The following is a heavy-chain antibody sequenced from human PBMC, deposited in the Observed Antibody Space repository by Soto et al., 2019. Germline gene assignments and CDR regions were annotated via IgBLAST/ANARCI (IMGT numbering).Heavy chain of an antibody. V-gene: IGHV3-9*01. CDR2: ISWNSGSI. CDR3: AKSPSPRGWFPYYFDY. D-gene: IGHD6-19*01. CDR1: GFTFDDYA. Sequence: EVQLVESGGGLVQPGRSLRLSCAASGFTFDDYAMHWVRQAPGKGLEWVSGISWNSGSIGYADSVKGRFTISRDNAKNSLYLQMNSLRAEDTALYYCAKSPSPRGWFPYYFDYWGQGTLVTVSS. J-gene: IGHJ4*02.